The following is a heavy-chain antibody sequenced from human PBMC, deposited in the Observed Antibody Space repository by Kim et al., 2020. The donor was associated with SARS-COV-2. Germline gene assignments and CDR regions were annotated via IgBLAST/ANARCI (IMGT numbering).Heavy chain of an antibody. V-gene: IGHV3-23*05. D-gene: IGHD6-19*01. J-gene: IGHJ4*02. Sequence: GGSLRLSCAASGFTFSRRAMSWVRQVPGKGLEWIASVNNNNNPYYADSVKGRFTVSRDITKDTLYLQMNILRSDDTALYYCAKYHPSSGWPTFDSWGQGT. CDR2: VNNNNNP. CDR3: AKYHPSSGWPTFDS. CDR1: GFTFSRRA.